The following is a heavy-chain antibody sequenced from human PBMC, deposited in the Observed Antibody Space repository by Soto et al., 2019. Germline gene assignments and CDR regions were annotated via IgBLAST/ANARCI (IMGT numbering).Heavy chain of an antibody. J-gene: IGHJ6*02. D-gene: IGHD3-9*01. CDR3: ARGYYDILTGYYNYYYYYGMDV. CDR2: ISAYNGNT. Sequence: GASVKVSCKASGYTFTSYGISWVRQAPGQGLEWMGWISAYNGNTNYAQKLQGRVTMTTDTSTSTAYMELRSLRSDDTAVYYCARGYYDILTGYYNYYYYYGMDVWGQGTTVTVSS. CDR1: GYTFTSYG. V-gene: IGHV1-18*01.